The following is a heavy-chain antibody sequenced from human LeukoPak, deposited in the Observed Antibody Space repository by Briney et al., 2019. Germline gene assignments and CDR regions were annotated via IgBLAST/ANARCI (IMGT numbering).Heavy chain of an antibody. Sequence: GRSLRLSCAASGFTFSSYGMHWVRQAPGKGLERVAVISYDGSNKYYADSVKGRFTISRDNSKNTLYLQMNSLRAEDTAVYYCAVFWSGYHYYFDYWGQGTLVTVSS. J-gene: IGHJ4*02. CDR1: GFTFSSYG. D-gene: IGHD3-3*01. V-gene: IGHV3-30*03. CDR2: ISYDGSNK. CDR3: AVFWSGYHYYFDY.